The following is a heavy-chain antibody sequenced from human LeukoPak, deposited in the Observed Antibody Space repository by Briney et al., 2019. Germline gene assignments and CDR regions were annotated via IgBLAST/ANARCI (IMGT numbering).Heavy chain of an antibody. CDR2: IYYSGDI. V-gene: IGHV4-59*01. Sequence: SETLSLTCTVSGGSISTYYWSRIRRPPGKGLEWIGYIYYSGDINYNPSLKSRVAISVDTSKNQFSLKLSSVTAADTAVYYCARGGGGDYKGVLDYWGQGTLVTVSS. CDR3: ARGGGGDYKGVLDY. CDR1: GGSISTYY. D-gene: IGHD4-17*01. J-gene: IGHJ4*02.